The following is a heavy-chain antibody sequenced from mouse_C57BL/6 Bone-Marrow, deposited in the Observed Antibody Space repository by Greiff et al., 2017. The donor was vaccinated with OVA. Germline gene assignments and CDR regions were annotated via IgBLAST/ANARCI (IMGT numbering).Heavy chain of an antibody. V-gene: IGHV1-82*01. J-gene: IGHJ2*01. Sequence: QVQLQQSGPELVKPGASVKISCKASGYAFSSSWMNWVKQRPGKGLEWIGRIYPGDGDTNYNGKFKGKATLTADKSSSTAYMQLSSLTSEDSVVYFCARSLFHYTGDYWGQGTTLTVSS. CDR2: IYPGDGDT. CDR3: ARSLFHYTGDY. CDR1: GYAFSSSW. D-gene: IGHD1-1*01.